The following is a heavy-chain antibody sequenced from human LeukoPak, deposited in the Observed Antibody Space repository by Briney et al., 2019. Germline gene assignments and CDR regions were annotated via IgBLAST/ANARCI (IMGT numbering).Heavy chain of an antibody. CDR1: GGSISSYY. Sequence: SETLSLTCTVSGGSISSYYWSWIRQPPGKGLEWIGYIYYSGCTNYNPSLKSRVTISVDASKNQFSLNLSSVTAADTAVYSCAGASSSYYYGMDVWGQGTTVTVSS. J-gene: IGHJ6*02. CDR2: IYYSGCT. V-gene: IGHV4-59*01. CDR3: AGASSSYYYGMDV.